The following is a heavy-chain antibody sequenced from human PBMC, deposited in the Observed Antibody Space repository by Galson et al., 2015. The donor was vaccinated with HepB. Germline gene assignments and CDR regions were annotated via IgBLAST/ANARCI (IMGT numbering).Heavy chain of an antibody. D-gene: IGHD6-13*01. CDR1: GFTFSSYA. CDR2: ISYDGSNK. CDR3: ARDGSTDTYSSSLITYAFDI. Sequence: SLRLSCAASGFTFSSYAMHWVRQAPGKGLEWVAVISYDGSNKYYADSVKGRFTISRDNSKNTLYLQMNSLRAEDTAVYYCARDGSTDTYSSSLITYAFDIWGQGTMVTVSS. J-gene: IGHJ3*02. V-gene: IGHV3-30-3*01.